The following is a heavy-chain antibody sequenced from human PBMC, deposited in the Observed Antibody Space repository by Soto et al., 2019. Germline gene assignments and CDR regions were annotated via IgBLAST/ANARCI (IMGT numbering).Heavy chain of an antibody. CDR2: ITRSSSYI. CDR3: ARDDGWLILES. Sequence: EVQLVESGGGPVKPGGSLRLSCAASGFAFNTYSMNWVRQAQGKGLEWVACITRSSSYIYYADSVRGRFTLTRDNAKNSLYLQINSLIAQDTAIYYCARDDGWLILESWGKGTLVTVSS. J-gene: IGHJ4*02. D-gene: IGHD3-16*01. CDR1: GFAFNTYS. V-gene: IGHV3-21*06.